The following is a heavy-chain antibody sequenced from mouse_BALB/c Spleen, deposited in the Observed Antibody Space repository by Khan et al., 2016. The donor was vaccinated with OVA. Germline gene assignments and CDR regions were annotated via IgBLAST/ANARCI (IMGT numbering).Heavy chain of an antibody. Sequence: EVQLQESGPDLVKPSQSLSLTCTVTGYSITSGYNWHWIRQFPGNKLEWMGYIHYSGSTRYNQSHKSRISFTRDTSKYHILLQLHSVTTEDASTYYCAWGFPTYWGQGTLVTVSA. V-gene: IGHV3-1*02. CDR2: IHYSGST. J-gene: IGHJ3*01. CDR1: GYSITSGYN. CDR3: AWGFPTY.